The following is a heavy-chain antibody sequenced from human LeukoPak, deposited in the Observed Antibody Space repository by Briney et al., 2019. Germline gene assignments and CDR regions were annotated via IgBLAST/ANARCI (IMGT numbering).Heavy chain of an antibody. V-gene: IGHV3-30*18. Sequence: GGSLRLSCAASGFTFSSYGMHWVRQAPGKGLEWVAVISYDGSNKYYADSVKGRFTISRDNSKNTLYLQMNSLRAEDTAVYYCAKAVPTVTPYFDYWGQGTLVTVSS. CDR3: AKAVPTVTPYFDY. J-gene: IGHJ4*02. CDR1: GFTFSSYG. CDR2: ISYDGSNK. D-gene: IGHD4-17*01.